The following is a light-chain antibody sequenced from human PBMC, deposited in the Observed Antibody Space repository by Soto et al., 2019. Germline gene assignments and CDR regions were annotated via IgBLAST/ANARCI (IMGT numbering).Light chain of an antibody. CDR1: QSIALS. J-gene: IGKJ5*01. CDR3: QPLNSYPIT. CDR2: VAF. V-gene: IGKV1-39*01. Sequence: DIQMTQYPSSLSASVGDTSTMTCLASQSIALSVNWYQQKPGKAPKLLIYVAFTLESGVTSRFSGSGSGTEFTLTISSLQPEDFATYYCQPLNSYPITFGQGTRLEIK.